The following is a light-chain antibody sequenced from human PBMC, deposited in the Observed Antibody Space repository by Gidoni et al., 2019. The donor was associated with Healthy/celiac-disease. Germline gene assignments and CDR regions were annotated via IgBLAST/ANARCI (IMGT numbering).Light chain of an antibody. CDR2: AAS. V-gene: IGKV1-9*01. Sequence: DIQLTQSPSFLSASVGDRVNITCRASQGISMYLAWYQQKPGKAPKLLIYAASTLQSGVQSRFSGSGSGTEFTLTISSLQPEDFATYYCQQLNSYLFTFGPGTKVDIK. J-gene: IGKJ3*01. CDR3: QQLNSYLFT. CDR1: QGISMY.